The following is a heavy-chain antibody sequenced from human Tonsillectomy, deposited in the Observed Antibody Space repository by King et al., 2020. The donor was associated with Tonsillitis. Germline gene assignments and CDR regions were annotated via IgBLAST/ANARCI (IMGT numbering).Heavy chain of an antibody. V-gene: IGHV4-30-2*01. D-gene: IGHD3-22*01. Sequence: QLQESGSGLVKPSQTLSLTCAVSGGSISSGGYSWSWIRQPPGKGLEWIGYIYHSGSTYYNPSLKSRVTISVDRSKNQFSLKLSSVTAADTAVYYCARIHDSSGFDAFDIWGQGTMVTVSS. CDR3: ARIHDSSGFDAFDI. CDR2: IYHSGST. CDR1: GGSISSGGYS. J-gene: IGHJ3*02.